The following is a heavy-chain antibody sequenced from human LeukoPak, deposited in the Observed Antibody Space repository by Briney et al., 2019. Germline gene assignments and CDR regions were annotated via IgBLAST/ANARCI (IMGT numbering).Heavy chain of an antibody. J-gene: IGHJ4*02. V-gene: IGHV3-23*01. D-gene: IGHD6-19*01. CDR2: ISGSGGST. Sequence: PGGSLRLSCAASGFTSSSYAMSWVRQAPGKGLEWVSAISGSGGSTYYADSVRGRFTISRDNSKNTLYLQMNSLRAEDTAVYYCAKEGSGWLSYFDYWGQGTLVTVSS. CDR3: AKEGSGWLSYFDY. CDR1: GFTSSSYA.